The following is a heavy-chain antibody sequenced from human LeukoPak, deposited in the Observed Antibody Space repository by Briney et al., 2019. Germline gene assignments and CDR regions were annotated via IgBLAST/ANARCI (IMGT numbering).Heavy chain of an antibody. V-gene: IGHV3-30*07. Sequence: DSVKGRFTISRDISKNTLYLQMNSLRAEDTAVYYCARDLLGAVAGTIDYWGQGTLVTVSS. J-gene: IGHJ4*02. D-gene: IGHD6-19*01. CDR3: ARDLLGAVAGTIDY.